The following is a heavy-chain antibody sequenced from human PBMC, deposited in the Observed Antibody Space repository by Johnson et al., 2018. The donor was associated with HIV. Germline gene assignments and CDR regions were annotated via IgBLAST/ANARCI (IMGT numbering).Heavy chain of an antibody. CDR1: GFTFSDYY. Sequence: VQLVESGGGLVKPGGSLRLSCAASGFTFSDYYMTWIRQAPGKGLEWVSGISGRGGSTYYADSVKGRFTISRDNSKNTLYLQMNSLRAEDTAVYYCAKLQYCSSGSCYFDALDIWGQGTMVPVSS. J-gene: IGHJ3*02. CDR3: AKLQYCSSGSCYFDALDI. V-gene: IGHV3-23*04. CDR2: ISGRGGST. D-gene: IGHD2-15*01.